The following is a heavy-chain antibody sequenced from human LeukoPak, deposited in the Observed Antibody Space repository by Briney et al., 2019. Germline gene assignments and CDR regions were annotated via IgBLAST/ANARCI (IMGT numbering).Heavy chain of an antibody. V-gene: IGHV4-61*02. CDR3: ARALRYCINAVCYEDAFDI. J-gene: IGHJ3*02. Sequence: SETLSLTCTVSGGSISTGTYYWNWIRQPTGKGLEWIGRVYTSGSTNYNPSLKSRVTISLDTSKNQFSLTLTSVTAADTAVYYCARALRYCINAVCYEDAFDIRGQGTMVTVSS. CDR1: GGSISTGTYY. D-gene: IGHD2-8*01. CDR2: VYTSGST.